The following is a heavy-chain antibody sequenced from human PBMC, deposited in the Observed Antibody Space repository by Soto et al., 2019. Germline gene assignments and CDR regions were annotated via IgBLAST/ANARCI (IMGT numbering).Heavy chain of an antibody. Sequence: EVQLAESGGGLAQPGGSLRLSCAASGFTLSGCAMDWVRQAPGKGLEYVSGISSNGVGTYYANSVQGRFTISRDNSKNTVYLQMGSLRPEDMAVYYCARRARPDFYYMDVWRKGTTVTVS. V-gene: IGHV3-64*01. D-gene: IGHD6-6*01. CDR2: ISSNGVGT. J-gene: IGHJ6*03. CDR3: ARRARPDFYYMDV. CDR1: GFTLSGCA.